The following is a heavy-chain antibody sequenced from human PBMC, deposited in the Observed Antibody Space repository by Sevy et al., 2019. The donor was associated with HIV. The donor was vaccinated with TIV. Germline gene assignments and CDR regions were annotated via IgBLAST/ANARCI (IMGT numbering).Heavy chain of an antibody. D-gene: IGHD6-19*01. V-gene: IGHV3-21*01. CDR2: ISGSSSYI. J-gene: IGHJ4*02. CDR1: GFTFNIYS. Sequence: GGSLRLSCAASGFTFNIYSMNWVRQAPGKGLEWVSYISGSSSYIFYADSVKGRFTISRDNAKNSLYLQMNSLRAEDTAVYYCTRGSGGPRADWFDYWGQGTLVTVSS. CDR3: TRGSGGPRADWFDY.